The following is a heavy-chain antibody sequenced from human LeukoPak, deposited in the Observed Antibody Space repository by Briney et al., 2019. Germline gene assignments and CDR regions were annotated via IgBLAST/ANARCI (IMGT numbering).Heavy chain of an antibody. CDR1: GFTFSSYG. J-gene: IGHJ6*02. V-gene: IGHV3-30*18. Sequence: GGSLRLSCAASGFTFSSYGMHWVRQAPGKGLEWVAVISYDGSNKYYADSVKGRFTISRDNSKNTLYLQMNSLRAEDTAVYYCAKNPDYYYYGMDVWGQGNPGHRLL. CDR3: AKNPDYYYYGMDV. CDR2: ISYDGSNK.